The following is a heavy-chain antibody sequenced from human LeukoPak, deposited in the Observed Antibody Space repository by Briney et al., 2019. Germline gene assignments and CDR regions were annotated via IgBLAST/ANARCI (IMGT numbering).Heavy chain of an antibody. D-gene: IGHD6-13*01. CDR2: ISGDGDST. CDR1: GFTFDVYA. V-gene: IGHV3-43*02. J-gene: IGHJ1*01. CDR3: AKPTYSSSRTFYGAEYFQH. Sequence: PGRSLRLSCAASGFTFDVYAMLWVRQAPGEGVVCVSLISGDGDSTYYADSVKGRFTISRDNSKNSLYLQMNSLRTEDTALYYCAKPTYSSSRTFYGAEYFQHWGQGTLVTVSS.